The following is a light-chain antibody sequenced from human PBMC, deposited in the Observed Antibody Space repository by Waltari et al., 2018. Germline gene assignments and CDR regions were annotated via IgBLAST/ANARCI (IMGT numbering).Light chain of an antibody. CDR2: YDS. CDR3: QVWDANNEPGL. J-gene: IGLJ1*01. Sequence: SYVLTQPPSVSVAPGETARITCGGNNLGTNSVHWYRQKPGQAPVLVISYDSDRPSGIPERFSGSNSGDTATLTISRVEAGDEADYYCQVWDANNEPGLFGTGTEVTV. CDR1: NLGTNS. V-gene: IGLV3-21*01.